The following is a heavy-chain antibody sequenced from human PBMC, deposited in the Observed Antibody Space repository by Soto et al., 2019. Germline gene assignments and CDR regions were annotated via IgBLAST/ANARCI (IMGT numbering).Heavy chain of an antibody. V-gene: IGHV3-53*01. CDR1: GLSVVGSY. CDR2: IYPDDNT. D-gene: IGHD3-3*01. Sequence: PGGSLRLSCAASGLSVVGSYMNWFRQSPQKGLEWISVIYPDDNTYYAESVRGRFTLSKDSSRNTVSLQMNSLRAEDTAVYYCARIPGAFSYHNSDYDFHDYWRQGTMVTVSS. CDR3: ARIPGAFSYHNSDYDFHDY. J-gene: IGHJ4*02.